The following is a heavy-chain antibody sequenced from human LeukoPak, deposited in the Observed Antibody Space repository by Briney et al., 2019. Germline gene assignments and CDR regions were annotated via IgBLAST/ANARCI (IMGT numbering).Heavy chain of an antibody. J-gene: IGHJ4*02. CDR1: GFTFSSYW. CDR3: VRDNAYKFDY. CDR2: INTFGTTA. Sequence: PGGSLRLSCAVSGFTFSSYWMNWVRQAPGKGLVWVSHINTFGTTATYADSVKGRFTISRDNANNTLYLQMNSLRVEDTAVYYCVRDNAYKFDYWGQGTLVTVSS. D-gene: IGHD5-24*01. V-gene: IGHV3-74*01.